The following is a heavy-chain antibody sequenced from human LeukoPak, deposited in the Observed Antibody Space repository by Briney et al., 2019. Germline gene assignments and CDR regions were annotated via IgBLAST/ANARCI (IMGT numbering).Heavy chain of an antibody. CDR3: ATPGPYDSSGYYLLDY. J-gene: IGHJ4*02. CDR1: GFTFSSYA. CDR2: ISYDGSNK. Sequence: GGSLRLSCAASGFTFSSYAMHWVRQAPGKGLEWVAVISYDGSNKYYADSVKGRFTISRDNSKNTLYLQMNSLRAEDTAVYYCATPGPYDSSGYYLLDYWGQGTLVTVSS. V-gene: IGHV3-30*04. D-gene: IGHD3-22*01.